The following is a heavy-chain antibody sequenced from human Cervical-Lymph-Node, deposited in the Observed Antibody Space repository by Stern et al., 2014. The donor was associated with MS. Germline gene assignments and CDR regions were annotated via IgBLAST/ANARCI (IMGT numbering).Heavy chain of an antibody. CDR1: GFPFEDYA. Sequence: EDQLVESGGGLVQPGRSLRLSCTTYGFPFEDYAVSWFRQAPGKGLEWVGFIRSKPYGGTTEYDASVKGRFSVSREDSKSIAYLQMDSLKTDDTAVYYCTRDLGWSSGSTGTHYYYAMDVWGQGTTVTVSS. CDR3: TRDLGWSSGSTGTHYYYAMDV. CDR2: IRSKPYGGTT. V-gene: IGHV3-49*03. J-gene: IGHJ6*02. D-gene: IGHD6-25*01.